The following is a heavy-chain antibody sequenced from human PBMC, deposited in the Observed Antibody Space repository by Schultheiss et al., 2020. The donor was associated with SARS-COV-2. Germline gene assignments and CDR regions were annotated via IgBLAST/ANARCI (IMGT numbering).Heavy chain of an antibody. CDR3: ARLDSTSSEDV. CDR2: IYYSGST. J-gene: IGHJ4*02. CDR1: GGSISRSRYK. V-gene: IGHV4-39*01. Sequence: SETLSLTCTVAGGSISRSRYKWGWIRQHPGKALEWVGNIYYSGSTDYNPSLKSRVTIYVDTAKNQCSLMRSSVTAADTAVYYCARLDSTSSEDVWGQGTLVTVSS. D-gene: IGHD2-2*01.